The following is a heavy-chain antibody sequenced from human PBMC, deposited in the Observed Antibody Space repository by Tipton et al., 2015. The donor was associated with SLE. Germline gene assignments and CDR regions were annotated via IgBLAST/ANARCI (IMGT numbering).Heavy chain of an antibody. CDR1: GGSISSNY. V-gene: IGHV3-53*05. CDR3: AREDGYSGYNFYFYGIDG. Sequence: GSLRLSCTVSGGSISSNYMSWVRQAPGKGLEWVSVIYSGGSTYYADSVKGRFTISRDNSKNTLYLQMNSLRAEDTAVYYCAREDGYSGYNFYFYGIDGCGQGTTVTVAS. CDR2: IYSGGST. D-gene: IGHD5-12*01. J-gene: IGHJ6*02.